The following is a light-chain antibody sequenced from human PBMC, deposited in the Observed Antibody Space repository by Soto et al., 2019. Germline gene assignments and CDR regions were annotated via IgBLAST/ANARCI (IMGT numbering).Light chain of an antibody. V-gene: IGKV1-27*01. CDR1: RGISHY. Sequence: DIQMTQSPSSLSPSLGDRVTITCRASRGISHYLAWFQQKPGKVPKLLIYAASTLQSGVPSRFSGSGSGTDFPLTISSLQPEDVATYYCLGYDSAPAWTFGQGTKVEIK. CDR3: LGYDSAPAWT. CDR2: AAS. J-gene: IGKJ1*01.